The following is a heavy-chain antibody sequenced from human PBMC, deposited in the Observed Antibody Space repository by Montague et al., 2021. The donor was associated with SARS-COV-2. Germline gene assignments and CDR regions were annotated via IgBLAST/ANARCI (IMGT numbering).Heavy chain of an antibody. CDR2: ISDNGST. D-gene: IGHD2-15*01. CDR3: ARHYSATLPAVY. J-gene: IGHJ4*02. Sequence: SETLSLTCTVLGGSIRGLYGSWFRQTPGKTLERIGYISDNGSTNYNPSLTSRVTMSVDTSKNQSSLKVNSVTAADTAVYYCARHYSATLPAVYWGQGTLVTVSS. CDR1: GGSIRGLY. V-gene: IGHV4-59*08.